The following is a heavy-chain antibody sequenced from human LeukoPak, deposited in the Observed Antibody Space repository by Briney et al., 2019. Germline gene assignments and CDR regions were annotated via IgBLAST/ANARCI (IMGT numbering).Heavy chain of an antibody. V-gene: IGHV4-34*01. Sequence: SETLSLTCAVYGGSFSGYYWSWIRQPPGKGLEWIGEINHSGSTNYNPSLKSRVTISVDTSKNQFSLKLSSVTAADTAVYYCATRTSGYSYGHRSFDYWGQGTLVTVSS. CDR1: GGSFSGYY. CDR3: ATRTSGYSYGHRSFDY. J-gene: IGHJ4*02. D-gene: IGHD5-18*01. CDR2: INHSGST.